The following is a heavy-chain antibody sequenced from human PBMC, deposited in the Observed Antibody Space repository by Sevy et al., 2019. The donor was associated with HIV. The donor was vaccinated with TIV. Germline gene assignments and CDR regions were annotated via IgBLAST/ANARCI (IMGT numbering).Heavy chain of an antibody. V-gene: IGHV1-18*01. CDR3: ARVLGSGSFYPHYFDY. CDR1: GYTFTSYG. D-gene: IGHD3-10*01. CDR2: ITAYNGNR. J-gene: IGHJ4*02. Sequence: ASVKVSCKASGYTFTSYGISWVRQAPGQGLECMGWITAYNGNRNYAQKVQGRITVTTDTSTSTAYMELRSLRSDDTAVYYCARVLGSGSFYPHYFDYWGRGTLVTVSS.